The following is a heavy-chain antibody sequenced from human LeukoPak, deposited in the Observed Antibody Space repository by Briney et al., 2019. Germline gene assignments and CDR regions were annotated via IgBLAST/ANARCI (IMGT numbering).Heavy chain of an antibody. Sequence: GGSLRLSCAASGFTFINYAMTWVRQAPGKGLEWVSAISGSGDSTFNADSVKGRFTISRDNSKNTLYLQMNSLRAEDTAVYYCAKDPSYNFWSGYQSYWGQGTLVTVSS. CDR3: AKDPSYNFWSGYQSY. CDR1: GFTFINYA. V-gene: IGHV3-23*01. CDR2: ISGSGDST. D-gene: IGHD3-3*01. J-gene: IGHJ4*02.